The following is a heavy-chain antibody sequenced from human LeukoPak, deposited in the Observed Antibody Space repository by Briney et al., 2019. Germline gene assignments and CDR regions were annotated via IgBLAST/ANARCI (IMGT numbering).Heavy chain of an antibody. CDR3: ARDRVGSGWPIPYYSDH. Sequence: ASVTVSCTPSGYTFTGYYLHWVRQAPGQALEWMGWINPNIGATMYAEKFQGRVTMTRDTSISTAYMELSSLRSDDTALYYCARDRVGSGWPIPYYSDHWGQGTLVTVSS. J-gene: IGHJ4*02. D-gene: IGHD6-19*01. V-gene: IGHV1-2*02. CDR1: GYTFTGYY. CDR2: INPNIGAT.